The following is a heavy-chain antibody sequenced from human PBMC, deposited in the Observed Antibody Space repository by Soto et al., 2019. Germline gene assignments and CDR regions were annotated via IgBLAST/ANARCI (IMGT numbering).Heavy chain of an antibody. D-gene: IGHD1-26*01. V-gene: IGHV4-39*01. CDR3: ATQEVGGSYVYTFDP. CDR2: IYYSGST. Sequence: QLQLQESGPGLVKPSETLSLTCTVSGGSISSRNYYWGWIRQPPGKGLEWIGSIYYSGSTCYNPSLKTRVTISVDTSKNQFSLKLGSVTAADTAVYYCATQEVGGSYVYTFDPWGQGTLVTVSS. J-gene: IGHJ5*02. CDR1: GGSISSRNYY.